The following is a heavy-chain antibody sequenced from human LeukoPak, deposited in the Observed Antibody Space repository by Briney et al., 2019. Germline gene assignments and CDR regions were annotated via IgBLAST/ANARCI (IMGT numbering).Heavy chain of an antibody. Sequence: SVKVSCKASGFTFTSSAVQWVRQARGQRLEWIGWIVVGSGNTNYAQKFQERVTITRDMSTSTAYMELSSLRSEDTAVYYCAADAKSPFPHYYYYYMDVWGKGTTVTVSS. V-gene: IGHV1-58*01. CDR1: GFTFTSSA. J-gene: IGHJ6*03. CDR2: IVVGSGNT. CDR3: AADAKSPFPHYYYYYMDV.